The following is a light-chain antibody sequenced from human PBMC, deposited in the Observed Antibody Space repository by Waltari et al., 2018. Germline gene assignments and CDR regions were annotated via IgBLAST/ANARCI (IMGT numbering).Light chain of an antibody. Sequence: EVVMTQSPATLSVSPGERATLSCRASQNVNTNVAWYQQKPGRAPRLLIYGAFSTATGIPARFSGSVSGTEFTLTSCSLQSEDFAVYYCHQYNHWPPYTFGQGTKLEIK. CDR1: QNVNTN. CDR2: GAF. J-gene: IGKJ2*01. CDR3: HQYNHWPPYT. V-gene: IGKV3-15*01.